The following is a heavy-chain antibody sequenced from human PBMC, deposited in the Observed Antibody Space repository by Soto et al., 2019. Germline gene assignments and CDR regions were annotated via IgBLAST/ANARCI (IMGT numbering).Heavy chain of an antibody. CDR3: ARVERGTATTVVDAFDI. CDR2: MSHSGGT. CDR1: GGSVNSGNYY. J-gene: IGHJ3*02. Sequence: QVQLQQWGAGLLKPSETLSLTCAVFGGSVNSGNYYWSSIRQPPGKGLEWIGEMSHSGGTQFNPSLKSRVTISVDTSKNQFSLKMSSVTAADTALYYCARVERGTATTVVDAFDIWGPGTMVTVSS. V-gene: IGHV4-34*01. D-gene: IGHD1-1*01.